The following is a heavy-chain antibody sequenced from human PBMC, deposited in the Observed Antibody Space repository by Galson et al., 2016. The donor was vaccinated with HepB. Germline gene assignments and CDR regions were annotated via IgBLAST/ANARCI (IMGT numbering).Heavy chain of an antibody. CDR2: IKSKTDGGTT. CDR1: GFTFSNAW. Sequence: SLRLSCAASGFTFSNAWMSWVRQAPGKGLEWVGRIKSKTDGGTTDYAAPVKGRFSISSADSKNTLYLQMNSLKTEDTAVYYCRYGMDVWGQGTTVTVSS. V-gene: IGHV3-15*01. J-gene: IGHJ6*02. CDR3: RYGMDV.